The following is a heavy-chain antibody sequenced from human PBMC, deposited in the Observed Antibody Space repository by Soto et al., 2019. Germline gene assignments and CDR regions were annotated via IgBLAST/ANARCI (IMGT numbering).Heavy chain of an antibody. CDR2: IGSSGGVT. CDR3: AKHFVNGEIDY. CDR1: GFTFSTYA. J-gene: IGHJ4*02. V-gene: IGHV3-23*01. Sequence: EVQLLESGGGLVQPGGSLRLSCVASGFTFSTYAMSWVRQAPGKGLEWLSIIGSSGGVTVYADSVKGRFTISRDNSKNTLYLQMNSLTAEDTAVYYCAKHFVNGEIDYWGQGTLVTVSS. D-gene: IGHD3-10*01.